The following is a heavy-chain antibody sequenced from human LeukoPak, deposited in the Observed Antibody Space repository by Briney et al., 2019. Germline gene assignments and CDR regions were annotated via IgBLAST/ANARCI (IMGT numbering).Heavy chain of an antibody. D-gene: IGHD1-26*01. J-gene: IGHJ4*02. Sequence: GASVKVSCKASGYTFTGYYMHWVRQAPGQGLEWMGIINPSGGSTSYAQKFQGRVTMTRDTSTSTVYMELSSLRSEDTAVYYCASGGIVGATYGYYFDYWGQGTLVTVSS. CDR1: GYTFTGYY. CDR2: INPSGGST. CDR3: ASGGIVGATYGYYFDY. V-gene: IGHV1-46*01.